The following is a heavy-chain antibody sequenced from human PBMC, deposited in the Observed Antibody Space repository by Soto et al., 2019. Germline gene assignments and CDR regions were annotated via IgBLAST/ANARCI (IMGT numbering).Heavy chain of an antibody. Sequence: SVKVSCKTSGYTFTSYPLHWVRQAPGHNLEWVGWINVGNGNAQYSQRFQGRVTITRDTSASTAYMELSSLRSEDTAVYYCATVVTMVRAAKGYYFDYWGQGTLVTVSS. CDR2: INVGNGNA. V-gene: IGHV1-3*01. CDR3: ATVVTMVRAAKGYYFDY. D-gene: IGHD3-10*01. J-gene: IGHJ4*02. CDR1: GYTFTSYP.